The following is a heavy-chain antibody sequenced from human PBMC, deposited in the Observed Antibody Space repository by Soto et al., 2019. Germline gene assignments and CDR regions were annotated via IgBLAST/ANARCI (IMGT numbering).Heavy chain of an antibody. J-gene: IGHJ4*02. Sequence: SETLSLTCSVSGGSFTSNNWWTWFRQPPGQGLEWIWEIYRTGSTNYNPSLKSRVTISLDKSENQFSLKVTSLTAADTAVYYCASRDPGTSVDYWGQGTLVTVSS. CDR1: GGSFTSNNW. V-gene: IGHV4-4*02. D-gene: IGHD1-7*01. CDR2: IYRTGST. CDR3: ASRDPGTSVDY.